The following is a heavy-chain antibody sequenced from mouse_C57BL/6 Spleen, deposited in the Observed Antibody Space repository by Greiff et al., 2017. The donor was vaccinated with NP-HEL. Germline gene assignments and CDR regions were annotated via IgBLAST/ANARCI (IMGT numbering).Heavy chain of an antibody. Sequence: VQLQQSGAELVKPGASVKLSCKASGYTFTSYWMQWVKQRPGQGLEWIGEIDPSDSYTNYNQKFKGKATLTVDTSSSTAYMQLSSLTSEDSAVYYCARQLRHWYFDVWGTGTTVTVSS. V-gene: IGHV1-50*01. J-gene: IGHJ1*03. CDR3: ARQLRHWYFDV. CDR1: GYTFTSYW. CDR2: IDPSDSYT. D-gene: IGHD1-1*01.